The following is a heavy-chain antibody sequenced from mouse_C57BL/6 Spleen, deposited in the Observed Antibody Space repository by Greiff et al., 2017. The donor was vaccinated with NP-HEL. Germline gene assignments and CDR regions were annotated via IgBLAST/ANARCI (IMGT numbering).Heavy chain of an antibody. D-gene: IGHD1-1*01. CDR2: ISSGSSTI. V-gene: IGHV5-17*01. CDR3: ARANYYGSKGWYFDV. Sequence: DVKLVESGGGLVKPGGSLKLSCAASGFTFSDYGMHWVRQAPEKGLEWVAYISSGSSTIYYADTVKGRFTISRDNAKNTLFLQMTSLRSEDTAMYYCARANYYGSKGWYFDVWGTGTTVTVSS. CDR1: GFTFSDYG. J-gene: IGHJ1*03.